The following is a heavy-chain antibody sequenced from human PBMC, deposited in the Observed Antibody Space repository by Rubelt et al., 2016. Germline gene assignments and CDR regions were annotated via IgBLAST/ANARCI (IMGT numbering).Heavy chain of an antibody. CDR3: ATYCGSDPCYGWNYYGMDV. Sequence: EVQLVESGGGSVQPGGSLRLSCAASGFTFSGSAMHWVRQASGKGLEWVGRIRSKANSYATAYAASVKGRFTISRDNAKNSLYLQMNSLRAEDTAVYYCATYCGSDPCYGWNYYGMDVWGQGTTVTVSS. J-gene: IGHJ6*02. D-gene: IGHD2-21*02. CDR2: IRSKANSYAT. CDR1: GFTFSGSA. V-gene: IGHV3-73*01.